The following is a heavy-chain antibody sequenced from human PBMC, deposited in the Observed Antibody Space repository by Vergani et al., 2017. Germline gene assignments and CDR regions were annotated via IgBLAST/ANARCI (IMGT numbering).Heavy chain of an antibody. V-gene: IGHV3-11*05. CDR2: ISSSSSYT. D-gene: IGHD6-19*01. Sequence: QVQLVESGGGLVKPGGSLSLSCAASGFTFSDYYMSWIRQAPGKGLEWVSYISSSSSYTNYADSVKGRFTISRDNAKNSLYLQMNSLRAEDTAVYYCARNVNSGWYLRYWGQGTLVTVSS. J-gene: IGHJ4*02. CDR1: GFTFSDYY. CDR3: ARNVNSGWYLRY.